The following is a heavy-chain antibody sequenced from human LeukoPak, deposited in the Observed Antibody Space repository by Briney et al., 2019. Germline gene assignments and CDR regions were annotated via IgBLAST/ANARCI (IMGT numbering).Heavy chain of an antibody. V-gene: IGHV3-23*01. Sequence: GGSLRLSCAASGFTFSSYAMSWARQAPGKGLEWVSVISGSGDSTYYADSVKGRFTISRDNSKNALYLQMNGLRADDTAVYYCGIRDTSDYYVFWGQGTLVTVSS. CDR1: GFTFSSYA. D-gene: IGHD3-22*01. CDR3: GIRDTSDYYVF. J-gene: IGHJ4*02. CDR2: ISGSGDST.